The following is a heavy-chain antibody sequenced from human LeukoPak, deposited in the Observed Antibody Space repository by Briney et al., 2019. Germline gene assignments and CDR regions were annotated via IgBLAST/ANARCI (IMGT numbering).Heavy chain of an antibody. Sequence: PGGSLKLSCVASGFSFSTYWMSWVRQAPGKGLEWVANIKQDGSENYYVDSVKGRFTISRDNAKNSVYLQMNRLRAEDTAVYYCARESTEDRPGSWGQGTLVTVSS. D-gene: IGHD5/OR15-5a*01. CDR1: GFSFSTYW. CDR3: ARESTEDRPGS. J-gene: IGHJ5*02. CDR2: IKQDGSEN. V-gene: IGHV3-7*01.